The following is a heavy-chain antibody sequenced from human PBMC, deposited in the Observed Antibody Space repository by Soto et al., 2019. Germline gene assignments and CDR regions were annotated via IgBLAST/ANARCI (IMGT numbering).Heavy chain of an antibody. D-gene: IGHD1-20*01. CDR2: MSSDGGNK. CDR1: GFTFSSLA. Sequence: QVKLVESGGGVVQAGRSLRLSCAASGFTFSSLAMHWVRQAPGKGLEWVAFMSSDGGNKYYADSVKGRFTISRDNSKNTLSLQMDSLRPEDTAIYYCARKWRITGTTGRTNLDYFDYWGQGTLVTVSS. CDR3: ARKWRITGTTGRTNLDYFDY. V-gene: IGHV3-30-3*01. J-gene: IGHJ4*02.